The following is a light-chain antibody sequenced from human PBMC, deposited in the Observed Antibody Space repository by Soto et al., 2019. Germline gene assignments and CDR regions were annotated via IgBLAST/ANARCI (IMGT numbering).Light chain of an antibody. Sequence: QSVLAQPSSVSGSPGQSITISCTGTSTDVGGYNYVSWYQHRSGKAPKLLIYEVTNRPSGISDRFSGSKSVNTASLTISGLQAEDESDYYCGSYSSTDTPFVFGTGTKLTVL. CDR3: GSYSSTDTPFV. J-gene: IGLJ1*01. V-gene: IGLV2-14*01. CDR2: EVT. CDR1: STDVGGYNY.